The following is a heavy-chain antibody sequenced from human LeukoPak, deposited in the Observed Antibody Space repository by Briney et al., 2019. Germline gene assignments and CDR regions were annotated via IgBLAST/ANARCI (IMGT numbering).Heavy chain of an antibody. CDR3: AKDDYGSGSFAMDV. CDR1: GFTFDDYT. V-gene: IGHV3-43*01. J-gene: IGHJ6*04. Sequence: GGSLRLSCAASGFTFDDYTMHWVRQAPGKGLEWVSLISWDGGSTYYADSVKGRFTISRDNSKNSLYLQMNSLRTEDTALYYCAKDDYGSGSFAMDVWGKGTTVTISS. D-gene: IGHD3-10*01. CDR2: ISWDGGST.